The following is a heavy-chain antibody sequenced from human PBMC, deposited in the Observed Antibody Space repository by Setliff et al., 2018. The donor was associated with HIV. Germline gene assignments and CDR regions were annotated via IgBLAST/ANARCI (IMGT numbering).Heavy chain of an antibody. CDR2: FYVGGDT. CDR3: AQTAHNLLRGYMDV. CDR1: GGPVSTYY. V-gene: IGHV4-4*07. Sequence: SETLSLTCTVSGGPVSTYYWSWIRQPAGKGLEWIGRFYVGGDTNYNPSLKSRVTMSVDTSKKQFSLKLKSVTAADTAVYYCAQTAHNLLRGYMDVWGKGTKVTVSS. J-gene: IGHJ6*03.